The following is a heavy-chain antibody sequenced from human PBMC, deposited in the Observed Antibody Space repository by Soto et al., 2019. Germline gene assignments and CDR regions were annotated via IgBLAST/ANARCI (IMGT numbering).Heavy chain of an antibody. D-gene: IGHD2-15*01. Sequence: QVQLQESGPGLVKPSGTLSLTCVVSGASISSNNWWSWVRQPPGKGLEWIGEIYHSGTTSYNPSLESRVTMSVDTSKNQFSLKVTSVTAADTAVYFCAKDGSGHPYYSDNWGQGTLVTVSS. CDR3: AKDGSGHPYYSDN. CDR1: GASISSNNW. V-gene: IGHV4-4*02. J-gene: IGHJ4*02. CDR2: IYHSGTT.